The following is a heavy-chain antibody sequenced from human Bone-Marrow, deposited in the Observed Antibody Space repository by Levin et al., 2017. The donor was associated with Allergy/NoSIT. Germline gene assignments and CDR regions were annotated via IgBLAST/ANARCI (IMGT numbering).Heavy chain of an antibody. D-gene: IGHD3-10*01. CDR2: ISYDGTIK. CDR1: GLTFSRYP. CDR3: AGDQSRRAYSGSGNYYNEGYRFDS. Sequence: PGGSLRLSCAASGLTFSRYPMHWVRQAPGRGLEWVAVISYDGTIKLYADSVKGRFTVSRDNSNNTLFLQMNSLKTDDTAVYYCAGDQSRRAYSGSGNYYNEGYRFDSWGQGTLVIVSS. J-gene: IGHJ4*02. V-gene: IGHV3-30*04.